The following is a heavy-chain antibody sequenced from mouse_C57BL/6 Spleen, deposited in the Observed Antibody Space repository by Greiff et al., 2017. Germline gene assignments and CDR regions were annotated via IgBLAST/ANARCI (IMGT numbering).Heavy chain of an antibody. V-gene: IGHV2-9-1*01. J-gene: IGHJ1*03. Sequence: QVQLKQSGPGLVAPSQSLSITCTVSGFSLTSYAISWVRQPPGKGLEWLGVIWTGGGTNYNSALKSRLSISKDNSKSQVFLKMNSLQTDDTARYYCARDREPVGYGGGYFDVWGTGTTVTVSS. CDR2: IWTGGGT. CDR3: ARDREPVGYGGGYFDV. D-gene: IGHD1-1*01. CDR1: GFSLTSYA.